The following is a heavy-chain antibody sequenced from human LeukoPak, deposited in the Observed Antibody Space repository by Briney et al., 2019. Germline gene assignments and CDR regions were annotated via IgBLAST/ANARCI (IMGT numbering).Heavy chain of an antibody. CDR1: GFTFSSYS. Sequence: GGSLRLSCAASGFTFSSYSMNWVRQAPGKGLEWVSSISSSSSYIYYADSVKGRFTISRDNAKNSLYLQMNSLRAEDTAVYYCARDLDSSGWYEGFDYWGQGTLVTVSS. V-gene: IGHV3-21*01. D-gene: IGHD6-19*01. CDR2: ISSSSSYI. CDR3: ARDLDSSGWYEGFDY. J-gene: IGHJ4*02.